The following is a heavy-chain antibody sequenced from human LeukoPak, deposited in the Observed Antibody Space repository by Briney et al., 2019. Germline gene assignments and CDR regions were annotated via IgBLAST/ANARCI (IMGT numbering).Heavy chain of an antibody. V-gene: IGHV3-21*01. CDR1: GFTFSSYS. CDR2: ISSSSSYI. J-gene: IGHJ5*02. D-gene: IGHD2-2*01. CDR3: ARDRTDYCSSTSCYWFDP. Sequence: PGGSLRLSCAASGFTFSSYSMNWVRQAPGKGLEWVSSISSSSSYIYYADSVKGRFTISRDNAKNSLYLQMNSLRAEDTAVYYCARDRTDYCSSTSCYWFDPWGQGTLVTVSS.